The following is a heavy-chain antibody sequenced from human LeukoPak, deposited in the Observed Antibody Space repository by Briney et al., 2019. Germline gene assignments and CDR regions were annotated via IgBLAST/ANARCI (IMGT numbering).Heavy chain of an antibody. CDR3: ARDHHRRLYDSQARDPFDI. CDR1: GFTFSSYA. J-gene: IGHJ3*02. V-gene: IGHV3-23*01. CDR2: ISGSGGST. Sequence: GGSLRLSCAASGFTFSSYAMSWVRQAPGKGLEWVSAISGSGGSTYYADSVKGRFSISRDNAKNSLYLQMNSLRAEDTAVYYCARDHHRRLYDSQARDPFDIWGQGTLVTVSS. D-gene: IGHD3-22*01.